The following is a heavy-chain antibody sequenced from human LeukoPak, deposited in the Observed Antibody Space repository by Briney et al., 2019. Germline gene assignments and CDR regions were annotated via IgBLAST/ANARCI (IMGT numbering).Heavy chain of an antibody. D-gene: IGHD5-12*01. CDR1: GFTFSSYA. CDR3: AKGSMGRCSGNSCYSVY. J-gene: IGHJ4*02. V-gene: IGHV3-23*01. CDR2: MSGSGGTT. Sequence: GGSLRLSCAASGFTFSSYAMSWVRQAPGKGLEWVSAMSGSGGTTYYADSVKGRFAISRDNSRNTLYLQMSSLRTEDTALYYCAKGSMGRCSGNSCYSVYWGQGTLVTVSS.